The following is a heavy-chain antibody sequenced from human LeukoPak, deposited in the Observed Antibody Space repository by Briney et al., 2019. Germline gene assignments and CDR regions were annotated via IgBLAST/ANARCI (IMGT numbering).Heavy chain of an antibody. CDR2: VSASGGST. D-gene: IGHD3-22*01. Sequence: SGGSLRLSCAASGFIFSANDMTWVRQAPGKGLEWVSTVSASGGSTYYADSVKGRFIISRDNYKNTLYLQLSSLRAEDTAVYYCAKLSAFFYHSWGQGTLVTVSS. CDR1: GFIFSAND. V-gene: IGHV3-23*01. J-gene: IGHJ4*02. CDR3: AKLSAFFYHS.